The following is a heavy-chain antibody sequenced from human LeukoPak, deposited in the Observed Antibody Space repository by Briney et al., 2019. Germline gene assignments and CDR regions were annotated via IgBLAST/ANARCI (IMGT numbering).Heavy chain of an antibody. CDR2: ISGSGGST. CDR3: AKDFYGDLSCYYYYYMDV. Sequence: PGGSLRLSCAASGFTFSSYAMSWVRQAPGKGLEWVSAISGSGGSTYYADSVKGRFTISRDNSKNTLYLQMNSLRAEDTAVYYCAKDFYGDLSCYYYYYMDVWGKGTTVTVSS. J-gene: IGHJ6*03. V-gene: IGHV3-23*01. D-gene: IGHD4-17*01. CDR1: GFTFSSYA.